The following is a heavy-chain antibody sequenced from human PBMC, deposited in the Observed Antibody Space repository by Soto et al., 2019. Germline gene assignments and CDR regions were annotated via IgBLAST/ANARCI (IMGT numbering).Heavy chain of an antibody. V-gene: IGHV4-61*08. CDR2: IYNTGNT. CDR1: GGSISNSDYY. J-gene: IGHJ6*02. Sequence: ASETLSLTYTVSGGSISNSDYYWGRIRQPPGKGLEWIGYIYNTGNTIYNPSLKSRVTISVDTSKNQFSLKLNSVTAADTAVYYCARDLWGYCGADCYPLDVWGQGTTVIVSS. CDR3: ARDLWGYCGADCYPLDV. D-gene: IGHD2-21*02.